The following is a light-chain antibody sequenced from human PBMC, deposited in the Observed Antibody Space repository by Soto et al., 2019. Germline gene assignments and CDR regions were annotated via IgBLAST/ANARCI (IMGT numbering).Light chain of an antibody. V-gene: IGKV2-28*01. CDR2: LGS. J-gene: IGKJ1*01. CDR1: QSLLHSNGYNY. CDR3: MQALQAPLT. Sequence: DIVVTQSPLSLPVTPGEPASISCRSSQSLLHSNGYNYLDWYLQKPGQSPQLLIYLGSNRASGVPDRFSGSGSGTYCTLKISIVEAEDVGLYYCMQALQAPLTVGQGTKVEIE.